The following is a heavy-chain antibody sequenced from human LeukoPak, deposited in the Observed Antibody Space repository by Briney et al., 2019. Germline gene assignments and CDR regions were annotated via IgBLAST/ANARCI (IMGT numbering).Heavy chain of an antibody. D-gene: IGHD4-17*01. CDR1: GGSISSYY. Sequence: SETLSLTCTVSGGSISSYYWSWIRQPPGKGLEWIGYIYYSGSTNYNPSLKSRVTISVDTSKNQFSLKLSFVTAADTAVYYCARSGEGFFDPWGQGTLVTVSS. J-gene: IGHJ5*02. CDR3: ARSGEGFFDP. CDR2: IYYSGST. V-gene: IGHV4-59*01.